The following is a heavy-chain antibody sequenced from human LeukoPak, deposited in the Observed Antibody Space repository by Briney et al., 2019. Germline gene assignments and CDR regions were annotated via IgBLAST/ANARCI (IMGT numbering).Heavy chain of an antibody. CDR1: GGTFSSYA. V-gene: IGHV1-69*05. J-gene: IGHJ5*02. Sequence: SVKVSCKASGGTFSSYAISWVRQAPGQGLEWMGGIIPIFGTANYAQKFQGRVTITTDEPTSTAYMELSSLRSEDTAVYYCARVTDIPNWFDPWGQGTLVTVSS. CDR3: ARVTDIPNWFDP. CDR2: IIPIFGTA.